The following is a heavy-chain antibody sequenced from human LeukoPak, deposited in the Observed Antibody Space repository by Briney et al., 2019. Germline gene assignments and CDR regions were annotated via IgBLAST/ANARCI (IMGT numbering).Heavy chain of an antibody. V-gene: IGHV3-23*01. CDR3: AKVDDYGDSLSSGLDYFDY. CDR2: ISGSGGST. D-gene: IGHD4-17*01. CDR1: GFTFSSYA. J-gene: IGHJ4*02. Sequence: GGSLRLSCAASGFTFSSYAMSWVRQAPGKGLEWVSAISGSGGSTYYADSVKGRLTISRDNSKNTLYLQMNSLRAEDTAVYYCAKVDDYGDSLSSGLDYFDYWGQGTLVTVSS.